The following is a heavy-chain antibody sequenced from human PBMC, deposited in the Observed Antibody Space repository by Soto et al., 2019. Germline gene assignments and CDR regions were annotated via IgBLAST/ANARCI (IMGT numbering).Heavy chain of an antibody. CDR1: GDSVSNTHYY. V-gene: IGHV4-30-4*01. Sequence: PSETLSLTCTVSGDSVSNTHYYWNGLRQPPGKGLEWIASIYYSGSISYKPSLASRVAISADTSKNQFSLNLNSVTAADTAVYYCVRDRWVDSSWPNYYYCGMDVWVQGTTVTVSS. D-gene: IGHD6-13*01. CDR3: VRDRWVDSSWPNYYYCGMDV. CDR2: IYYSGSI. J-gene: IGHJ6*02.